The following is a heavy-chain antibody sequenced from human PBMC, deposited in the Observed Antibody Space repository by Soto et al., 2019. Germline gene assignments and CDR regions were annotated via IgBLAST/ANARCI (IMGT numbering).Heavy chain of an antibody. CDR2: IWYDGSNK. D-gene: IGHD3-10*01. CDR3: ARDLMDRGVIIDGHYGMDA. CDR1: GFTFSSYG. V-gene: IGHV3-33*01. Sequence: PGGSLRLSCAASGFTFSSYGMHWVRQAPGKGLEWVAVIWYDGSNKYYADSVKGRFTISRDNSKNTLYLQMNSLRAEDTAVYYYARDLMDRGVIIDGHYGMDAGGQGTTVTVAS. J-gene: IGHJ6*02.